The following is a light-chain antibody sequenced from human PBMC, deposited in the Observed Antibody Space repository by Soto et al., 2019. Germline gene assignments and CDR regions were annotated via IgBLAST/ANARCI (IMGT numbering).Light chain of an antibody. V-gene: IGLV2-11*02. J-gene: IGLJ2*01. CDR1: RSDVGGYHY. CDR3: CSDAGSYTLV. Sequence: QSALTQPLSVSGSPGQSVTLSCTGTRSDVGGYHYVSWYQHHPGKAPTIIIYDVNKRPSGVPDRFSGSKSGNTASLTISGLQTEDEADYYCCSDAGSYTLVFGGGTQLTVL. CDR2: DVN.